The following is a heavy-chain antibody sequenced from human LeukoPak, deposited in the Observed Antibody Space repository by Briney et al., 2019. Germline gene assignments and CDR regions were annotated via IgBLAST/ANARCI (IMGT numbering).Heavy chain of an antibody. CDR1: GFTFSTYN. V-gene: IGHV3-48*01. CDR3: ARDLQVTTVYYFEQ. J-gene: IGHJ4*02. Sequence: GGSLRPSCAASGFTFSTYNMNWVRQAPGKGLEWVSYITSSSSTIYYADSVKGRFTISRDNAKNSLYLQMNSLRAEDTAVYYCARDLQVTTVYYFEQWGERPLDTVSS. D-gene: IGHD4-17*01. CDR2: ITSSSSTI.